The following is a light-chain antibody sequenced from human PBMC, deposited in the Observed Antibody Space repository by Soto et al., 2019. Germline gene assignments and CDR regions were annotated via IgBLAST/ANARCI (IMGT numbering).Light chain of an antibody. Sequence: QSVLTQPPSVSGAPGQRVTISCTGSSSNIGAGYDVHWYQQLPGTAPKLLIYGNSNRPSGVPDRFSGSKSGTSASLAITGLRAEDEADYYCQSYDCSRSGGVFGGGTKLTVL. V-gene: IGLV1-40*01. J-gene: IGLJ3*02. CDR2: GNS. CDR1: SSNIGAGYD. CDR3: QSYDCSRSGGV.